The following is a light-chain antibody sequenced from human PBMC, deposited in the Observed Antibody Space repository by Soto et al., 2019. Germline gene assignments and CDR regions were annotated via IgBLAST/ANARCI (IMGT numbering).Light chain of an antibody. Sequence: EMVLTQSPGTLSLSPGERATLSCKASQSVNNNYLAWYQQRPGQAPRLLIYGASSRATGIPARFSGSGTGTDFTLTISDVQPEDFAVYYCHQRQSWPRTFGQGTKVDI. CDR2: GAS. J-gene: IGKJ1*01. CDR1: QSVNNNY. CDR3: HQRQSWPRT. V-gene: IGKV3-20*01.